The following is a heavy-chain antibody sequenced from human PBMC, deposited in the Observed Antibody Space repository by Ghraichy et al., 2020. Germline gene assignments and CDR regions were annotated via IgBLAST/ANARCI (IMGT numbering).Heavy chain of an antibody. CDR2: VIGGSSHT. CDR1: GFIFGSYA. CDR3: AKEGHGWSAEVGPFDI. J-gene: IGHJ3*02. Sequence: GGSLRLSCEASGFIFGSYAMHWVRQAPGKGLEWVSSVIGGSSHTFYADSLKGRFTISRDNSKNMLYLQMNSLRVDDTAIYFCAKEGHGWSAEVGPFDIWGQGTLVTVS. D-gene: IGHD3-3*01. V-gene: IGHV3-23*01.